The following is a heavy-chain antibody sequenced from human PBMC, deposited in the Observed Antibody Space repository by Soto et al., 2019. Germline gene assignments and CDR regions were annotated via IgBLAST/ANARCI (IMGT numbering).Heavy chain of an antibody. J-gene: IGHJ6*02. V-gene: IGHV1-18*01. Sequence: EASVKVSCKASGYTFTSYGISWVRQAPGQGLEWMGWVSAYNGNTNYAQKLQGRVTMTTDTSTSTAYMELRSLRSDDTAVYYCARDRRFWPNSADVWGQGTTVTVSS. D-gene: IGHD3-3*01. CDR1: GYTFTSYG. CDR3: ARDRRFWPNSADV. CDR2: VSAYNGNT.